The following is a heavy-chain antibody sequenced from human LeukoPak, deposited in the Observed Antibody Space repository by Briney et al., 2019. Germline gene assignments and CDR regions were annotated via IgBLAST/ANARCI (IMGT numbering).Heavy chain of an antibody. CDR3: ARSRSLYYYYYIDF. Sequence: GESMKISCKGPGYSFTSYWNGLVRPIRWKGLELIGIIYPGDSDTRYSTSFQGQVTISADKTISTSYLQWSSLKASDTALYYCARSRSLYYYYYIDFWGKGTTVTVSS. CDR2: IYPGDSDT. CDR1: GYSFTSYW. V-gene: IGHV5-51*01. J-gene: IGHJ6*03. D-gene: IGHD1-14*01.